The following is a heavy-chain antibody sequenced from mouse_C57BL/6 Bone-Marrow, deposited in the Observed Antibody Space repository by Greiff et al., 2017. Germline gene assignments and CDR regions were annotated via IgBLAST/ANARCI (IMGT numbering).Heavy chain of an antibody. CDR1: GFNIKDDY. D-gene: IGHD2-5*01. CDR3: TNSNYVFDY. V-gene: IGHV14-4*01. J-gene: IGHJ2*01. Sequence: VQLQQSGAELVRPGASVKLSCTASGFNIKDDYMHWVKQRPEQGLEWIGWIDPENGDTEYASKFQGKATITADTSSNTAYLQLSSLTSEDTAVXYCTNSNYVFDYWGQGTTLTVSS. CDR2: IDPENGDT.